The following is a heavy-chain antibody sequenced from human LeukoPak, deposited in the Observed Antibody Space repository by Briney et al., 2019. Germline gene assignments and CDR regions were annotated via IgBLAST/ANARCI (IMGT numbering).Heavy chain of an antibody. CDR1: GFTFSSYG. V-gene: IGHV3-23*01. J-gene: IGHJ6*03. CDR3: ARDAAVRYCSSTSCYGWSRSFYLDV. Sequence: GGSLRLSCAASGFTFSSYGVSWVRHAPGKGLEWVSAISGSGGSTYYADSVKGRFTISRDNSKNTLYLQMNSLRAEDTALYYCARDAAVRYCSSTSCYGWSRSFYLDVWGKGTTVTVSS. CDR2: ISGSGGST. D-gene: IGHD2-2*01.